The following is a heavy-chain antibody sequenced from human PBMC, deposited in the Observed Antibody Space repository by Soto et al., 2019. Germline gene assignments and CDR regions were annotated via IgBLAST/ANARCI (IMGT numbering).Heavy chain of an antibody. CDR1: GFTFSREW. D-gene: IGHD2-21*02. Sequence: GGSLRPSCVASGFTFSREWIHWVRQAPGKGLVCVAHIKSDGRDTKYADSVKGRFTISRDNAKNSVYLQMNSLRAEDTAVYYCVLAAAFEYAGDSGFDGWGQGTPVTVSS. V-gene: IGHV3-74*03. CDR2: IKSDGRDT. CDR3: VLAAAFEYAGDSGFDG. J-gene: IGHJ4*02.